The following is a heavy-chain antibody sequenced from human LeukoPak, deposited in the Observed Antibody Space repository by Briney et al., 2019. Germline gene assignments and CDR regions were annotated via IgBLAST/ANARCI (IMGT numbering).Heavy chain of an antibody. D-gene: IGHD3-16*01. J-gene: IGHJ4*02. Sequence: PSETLSLTCAVSGYSISSGYYWGWIRQPPGKGLERIGSIYHSGSTYYNPSLKSRVTISVDTPKNQFSLKLSSVTAADTAVYYCAREKFNYDLLHYFDYWGQGTLVTVSS. CDR2: IYHSGST. CDR3: AREKFNYDLLHYFDY. V-gene: IGHV4-38-2*02. CDR1: GYSISSGYY.